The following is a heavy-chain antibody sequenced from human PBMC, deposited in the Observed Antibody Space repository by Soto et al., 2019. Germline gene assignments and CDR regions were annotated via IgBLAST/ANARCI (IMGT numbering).Heavy chain of an antibody. Sequence: LSLTCAVYGGSFSGYYLSWIRQPPGKGLEWIGEINHSGSTNYNPSLKSRVTISVDTSKNQFSLKLSSVTAADTAVYYCARGRHGAAGLHDAFDIWGQGTMVTVSS. CDR3: ARGRHGAAGLHDAFDI. J-gene: IGHJ3*02. CDR2: INHSGST. D-gene: IGHD6-13*01. CDR1: GGSFSGYY. V-gene: IGHV4-34*01.